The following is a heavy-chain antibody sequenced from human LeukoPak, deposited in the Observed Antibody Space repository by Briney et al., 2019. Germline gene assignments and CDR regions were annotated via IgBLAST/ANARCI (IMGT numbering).Heavy chain of an antibody. CDR2: ISGGGVST. V-gene: IGHV3-23*01. CDR3: AKGGGYGSSIDY. J-gene: IGHJ4*02. CDR1: GFTFSSYA. D-gene: IGHD5-12*01. Sequence: GGSLRLSCAASGFTFSSYAMSWVRQAPGKGLEWVSGISGGGVSTYYADSVKGRFTISRDNSNNTLYLQMNSLRAEDTAVYYCAKGGGYGSSIDYSGQGTLVTVSS.